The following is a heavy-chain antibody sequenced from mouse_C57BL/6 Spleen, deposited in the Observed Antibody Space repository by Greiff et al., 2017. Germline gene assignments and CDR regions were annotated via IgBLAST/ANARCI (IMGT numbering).Heavy chain of an antibody. Sequence: EVQLQQSGPELVKPGASVKIPCKASGYTFTDYNMDWVKQSHGKSLEWIGDINPNNGGTIYNQKFKGKATLTVDKSSSTAYMELRSLTSEDTAVYYCARRGDYDGTDWYFDVWGTGTTVTVSS. V-gene: IGHV1-18*01. CDR3: ARRGDYDGTDWYFDV. CDR2: INPNNGGT. CDR1: GYTFTDYN. D-gene: IGHD2-4*01. J-gene: IGHJ1*03.